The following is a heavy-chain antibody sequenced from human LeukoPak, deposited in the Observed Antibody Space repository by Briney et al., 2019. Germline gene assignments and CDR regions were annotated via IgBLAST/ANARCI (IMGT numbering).Heavy chain of an antibody. CDR1: GFTFINAR. CDR2: IKSNTDGGTT. D-gene: IGHD3-10*01. Sequence: PGGSLRLSCAAAGFTFINARMWLGRHIPGKGLEWAGRIKSNTDGGTTDYAAPVKGRFTISRDDSKNTLYLQMNSLRTEDTAVYYCTTAPYYDRSGSSDEDYWGQGTLVTVSS. V-gene: IGHV3-15*01. J-gene: IGHJ4*02. CDR3: TTAPYYDRSGSSDEDY.